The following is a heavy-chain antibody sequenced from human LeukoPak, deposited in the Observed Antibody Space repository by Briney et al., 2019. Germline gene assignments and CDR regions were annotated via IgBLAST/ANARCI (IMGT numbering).Heavy chain of an antibody. J-gene: IGHJ4*02. D-gene: IGHD5-12*01. Sequence: GGSLRLSCAASGFTFSDYYMSWIRQAPGKGLEWVSYISSSGSTIYYADSVKGRFTISRDNAENSLYLQMNSLRAEDTAVYYCARIPLGYSGYEYYFDYWGQGTLVTVSS. V-gene: IGHV3-11*01. CDR1: GFTFSDYY. CDR3: ARIPLGYSGYEYYFDY. CDR2: ISSSGSTI.